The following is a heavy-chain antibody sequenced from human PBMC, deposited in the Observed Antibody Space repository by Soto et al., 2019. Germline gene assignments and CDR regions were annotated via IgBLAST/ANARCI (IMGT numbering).Heavy chain of an antibody. J-gene: IGHJ4*02. CDR1: GGSISSGGQY. CDR3: ARDAAEYYFDY. Sequence: QVQLKESGPGLVKPSQTLSLTCTVSGGSISSGGQYWSWIRQHPGKGLEWIGYIYDSGSTYYNPSLRSRVTISVDTSKKQFSLKLRSVTAAHTAVYYCARDAAEYYFDYWGQGTLVTVSS. CDR2: IYDSGST. V-gene: IGHV4-31*03. D-gene: IGHD6-25*01.